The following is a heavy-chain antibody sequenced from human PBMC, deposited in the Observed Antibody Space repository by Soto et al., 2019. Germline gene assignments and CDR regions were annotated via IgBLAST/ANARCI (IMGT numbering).Heavy chain of an antibody. CDR1: GFTFSSYA. V-gene: IGHV3-23*01. D-gene: IGHD1-26*01. Sequence: GGSLRLSCAASGFTFSSYAMGWVRQAPGKGLEWVSAISGSGGSTYYADSVKGRFTISRDNSENTLYLQMNSLRAEDTAVYYCAKAPLLRPYYYYGMDVWGQGTTVTVSS. J-gene: IGHJ6*02. CDR3: AKAPLLRPYYYYGMDV. CDR2: ISGSGGST.